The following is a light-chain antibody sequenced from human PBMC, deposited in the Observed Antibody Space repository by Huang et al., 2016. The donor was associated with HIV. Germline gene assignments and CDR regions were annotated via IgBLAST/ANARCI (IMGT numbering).Light chain of an antibody. CDR1: QIIING. J-gene: IGKJ1*01. Sequence: EVVMTQSPATLSVSPGERASLPCRASQIIINGLAWDQQRPGQAPRLLIFDAATRATGIPARFSGSGSGTDFTLTISSLQSEDFAVYYCQQYNHWTPTTFGQGTTVDMK. V-gene: IGKV3-15*01. CDR3: QQYNHWTPTT. CDR2: DAA.